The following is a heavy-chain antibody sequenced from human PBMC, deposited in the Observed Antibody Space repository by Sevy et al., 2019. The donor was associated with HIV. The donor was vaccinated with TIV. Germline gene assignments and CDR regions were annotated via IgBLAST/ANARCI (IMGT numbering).Heavy chain of an antibody. D-gene: IGHD3-16*01. CDR1: GFDVNTGF. J-gene: IGHJ4*02. V-gene: IGHV3-53*05. CDR2: IYKSGNT. Sequence: GGSLRLSCAVSGFDVNTGFMSWVRQAPGKGLEWVSVIYKSGNTYYVDSVTGRFTMSRDSGRNTLYLQMTHLRVEDTAMYYCVRSLGGPLNQWGQGTRVTVSS. CDR3: VRSLGGPLNQ.